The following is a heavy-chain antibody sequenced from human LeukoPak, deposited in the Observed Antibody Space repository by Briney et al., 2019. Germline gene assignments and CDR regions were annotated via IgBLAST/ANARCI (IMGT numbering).Heavy chain of an antibody. Sequence: SETLSLTCTVSGGSISNYYWSWIRQPPGKGLEWIGYIYYSGSTTYNPPLKSRVTISVDTSKNQLSLRLSSLTAADTAVYYCARGGSSWPPLMDVWGKGTTVTVSS. J-gene: IGHJ6*03. V-gene: IGHV4-59*01. CDR2: IYYSGST. D-gene: IGHD6-13*01. CDR1: GGSISNYY. CDR3: ARGGSSWPPLMDV.